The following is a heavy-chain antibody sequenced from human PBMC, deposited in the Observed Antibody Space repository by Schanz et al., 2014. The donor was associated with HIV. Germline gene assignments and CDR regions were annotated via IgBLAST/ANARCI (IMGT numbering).Heavy chain of an antibody. Sequence: QVQLVESGGGVVQPGKSLRLSCAASGFTFSSYVMHWVRQAPGKGLEWVTVIWYDGSSKYYADSVKGRFTISRDNSKNTLYLQMNRLRTEDTALYYCAKGASPYHDSSGFYPDYWSQGTLVTVSS. V-gene: IGHV3-33*06. CDR3: AKGASPYHDSSGFYPDY. CDR2: IWYDGSSK. D-gene: IGHD3-22*01. J-gene: IGHJ4*02. CDR1: GFTFSSYV.